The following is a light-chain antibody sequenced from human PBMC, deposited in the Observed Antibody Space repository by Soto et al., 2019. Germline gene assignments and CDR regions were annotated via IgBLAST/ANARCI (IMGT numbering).Light chain of an antibody. CDR1: QSVGNS. J-gene: IGKJ4*01. Sequence: EIVLTQSPATLSLSPGERATLSCRASQSVGNSFAWYLQKPGQTPRLLIYDASTRATGVPARFSGSGSGTDFTLTISSLEAEDCAVYYCQQRYNWPLTFGGGTKVEIK. V-gene: IGKV3-11*01. CDR2: DAS. CDR3: QQRYNWPLT.